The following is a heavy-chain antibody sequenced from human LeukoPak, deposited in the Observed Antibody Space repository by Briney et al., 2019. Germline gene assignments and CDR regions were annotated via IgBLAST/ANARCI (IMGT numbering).Heavy chain of an antibody. J-gene: IGHJ4*02. Sequence: GGSQRLSCTASGFTFSSCGMHWVRQAPGQGLEWVAVIWSDGSKKYHADSVKGRFTISRDNTKNMLYLQMNSLRAEDTAIYYCVRVGTDSIGSYPDYWGQGTLVTVTS. V-gene: IGHV3-33*01. CDR2: IWSDGSKK. D-gene: IGHD3-22*01. CDR1: GFTFSSCG. CDR3: VRVGTDSIGSYPDY.